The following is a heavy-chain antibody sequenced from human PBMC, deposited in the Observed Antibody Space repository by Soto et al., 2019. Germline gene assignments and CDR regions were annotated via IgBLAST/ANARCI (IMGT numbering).Heavy chain of an antibody. CDR2: ISSSSSYI. Sequence: VGSLRLSCAASGFTFSSYSMNWVRQAPGKGLEWVSSISSSSSYIYYADSVKGRFTISRDNAKNSLYLQMNSLRAEDTAVYYCARDQRPITMVRGVIMDYYYYGMDVWGQGTTVTVSS. CDR3: ARDQRPITMVRGVIMDYYYYGMDV. V-gene: IGHV3-21*01. CDR1: GFTFSSYS. D-gene: IGHD3-10*01. J-gene: IGHJ6*02.